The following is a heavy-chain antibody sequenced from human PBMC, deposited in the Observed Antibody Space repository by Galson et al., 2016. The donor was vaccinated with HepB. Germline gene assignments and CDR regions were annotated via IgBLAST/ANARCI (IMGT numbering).Heavy chain of an antibody. D-gene: IGHD1-7*01. Sequence: SETLSLTCTVSGDSISSSYYWAWIRQPPGKGLEWIASIYYSGTSYYKPSLTSRVTISVDTSKSQFSLKVRSVTAADTAVYYCARHAGTSYENYYMDVWGRGTRSPSP. CDR2: IYYSGTS. CDR1: GDSISSSYY. V-gene: IGHV4-39*01. CDR3: ARHAGTSYENYYMDV. J-gene: IGHJ6*03.